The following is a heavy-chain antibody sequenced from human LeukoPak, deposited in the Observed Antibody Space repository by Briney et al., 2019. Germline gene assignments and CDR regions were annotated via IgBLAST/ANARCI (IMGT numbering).Heavy chain of an antibody. J-gene: IGHJ4*02. CDR1: GDSISSYY. Sequence: SETLSLTCIVSGDSISSYYWTWIRQPAGKGLEWIGRIYTSGSTNYSPSLKSRVTMSVDTSKIQVSLNVTSVTAADTAVYYCAREGATTRPLDYWGQGTLVTVSS. D-gene: IGHD4-17*01. CDR3: AREGATTRPLDY. V-gene: IGHV4-4*07. CDR2: IYTSGST.